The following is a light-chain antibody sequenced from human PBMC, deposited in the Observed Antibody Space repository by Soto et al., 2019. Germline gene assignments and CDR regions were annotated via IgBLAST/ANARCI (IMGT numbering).Light chain of an antibody. Sequence: EVVMTQSPATLSVSPGERATLSCRASQSVSSNLAWYQQKPGQAPRLLIYDASTRVTGIQARFSGSGSGTEFTLTISSLQSEDVAVYYCQQYNNWWTFGQGTKVEIK. CDR2: DAS. CDR1: QSVSSN. V-gene: IGKV3D-15*01. CDR3: QQYNNWWT. J-gene: IGKJ1*01.